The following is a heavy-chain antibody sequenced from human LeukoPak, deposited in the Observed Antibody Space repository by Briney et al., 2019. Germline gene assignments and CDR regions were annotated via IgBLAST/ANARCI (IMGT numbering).Heavy chain of an antibody. CDR2: ISHDGATT. CDR1: GFTFRDYA. CDR3: AKDDYGMDV. V-gene: IGHV3-30*04. J-gene: IGHJ6*02. Sequence: PGKSLRLSCAASGFTFRDYAMHWVRQAPGKGPEWVAVISHDGATTSYEDSVKGRFTISRDNSKNTLYLQMNSLRAEDTAVYYCAKDDYGMDVWGQGTTVTVSS.